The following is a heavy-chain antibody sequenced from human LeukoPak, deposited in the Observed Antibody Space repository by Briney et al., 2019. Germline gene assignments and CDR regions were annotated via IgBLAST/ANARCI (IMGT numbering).Heavy chain of an antibody. D-gene: IGHD3-10*01. CDR2: IYHSGRT. J-gene: IGHJ5*02. CDR1: GYSISSGYY. CDR3: ARLLIWFGTPEWFDP. Sequence: PSETLSLTCTVSGYSISSGYYWGWIRQPPGKGLEWIGSIYHSGRTFYNPSLKSRVTISVDTSKNQFSLKLSSVTAAGTAVYYCARLLIWFGTPEWFDPWGQGTLVTVSS. V-gene: IGHV4-38-2*02.